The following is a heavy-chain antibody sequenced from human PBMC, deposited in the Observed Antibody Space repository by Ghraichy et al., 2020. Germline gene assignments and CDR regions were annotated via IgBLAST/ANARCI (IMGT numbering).Heavy chain of an antibody. J-gene: IGHJ3*02. D-gene: IGHD3-22*01. CDR1: GGSFSGYY. Sequence: SETLSLTCAVYGGSFSGYYWSWIRQPPGKGLEWIGEINHSGSTNYNPSLKSRVTISVDTSKNQFSLKLSSVTAADTAVYYCARSPMIVVVMGAFDIWGQGTMVTVSS. V-gene: IGHV4-34*01. CDR2: INHSGST. CDR3: ARSPMIVVVMGAFDI.